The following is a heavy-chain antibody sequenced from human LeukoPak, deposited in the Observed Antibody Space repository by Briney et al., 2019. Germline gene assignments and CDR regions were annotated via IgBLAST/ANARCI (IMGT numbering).Heavy chain of an antibody. D-gene: IGHD6-19*01. CDR2: IKEDGSEK. V-gene: IGHV3-7*05. Sequence: GGSLRLSCAASGFTFSSYWMSWVRQAPGKGLEWVANIKEDGSEKYYVDSVKGRFTISRDNAKSSLHLQVNSLRAEDTAVYYCASHSRGWYFFDYWGQGTLVTVSS. J-gene: IGHJ4*02. CDR3: ASHSRGWYFFDY. CDR1: GFTFSSYW.